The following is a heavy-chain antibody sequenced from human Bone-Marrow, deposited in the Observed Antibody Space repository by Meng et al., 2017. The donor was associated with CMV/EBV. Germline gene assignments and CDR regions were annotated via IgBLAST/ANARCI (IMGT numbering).Heavy chain of an antibody. J-gene: IGHJ4*02. D-gene: IGHD5-18*01. CDR3: ARVSYSYGTLFDY. V-gene: IGHV3-20*04. CDR1: GFTFDDYG. CDR2: INWNGGST. Sequence: GESLKISCAASGFTFDDYGMSWVRQAPGKGLEWVSGINWNGGSTGYADSVKGRFTISRDNAKNSLYLQMNSLRAEDTALYYCARVSYSYGTLFDYWGQGNLVTVSS.